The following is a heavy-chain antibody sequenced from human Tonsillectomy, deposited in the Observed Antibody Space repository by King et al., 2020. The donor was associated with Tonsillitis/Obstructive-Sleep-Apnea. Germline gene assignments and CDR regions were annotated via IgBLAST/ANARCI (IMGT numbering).Heavy chain of an antibody. D-gene: IGHD2-21*01. V-gene: IGHV3-48*03. CDR1: GFTFSSYE. Sequence: EVQLVESGGGLVQPGGSLRLSCAASGFTFSSYEMNWVRQAPGKGLEWVSYISSSGTTIYYADSVKGRFTISRDNAKNSLYLQMNSLRAEDTAVYYCARDRAYCGGGCYSGFFDVWGRGTLVTVSS. CDR2: ISSSGTTI. J-gene: IGHJ2*01. CDR3: ARDRAYCGGGCYSGFFDV.